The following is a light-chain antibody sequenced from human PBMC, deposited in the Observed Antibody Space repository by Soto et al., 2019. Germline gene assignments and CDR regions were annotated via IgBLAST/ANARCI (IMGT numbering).Light chain of an antibody. CDR3: QEYNNWPLS. CDR2: GAS. CDR1: QSVSSN. Sequence: EIVMTQSPATLSVSPGERATLSVRASQSVSSNLVWYQQKAGQAPRRLIYGASTNATGIPARFSGSWSGTEFTLNISSLHSEDFAVYYCQEYNNWPLSFGQGTRLEI. V-gene: IGKV3-15*01. J-gene: IGKJ5*01.